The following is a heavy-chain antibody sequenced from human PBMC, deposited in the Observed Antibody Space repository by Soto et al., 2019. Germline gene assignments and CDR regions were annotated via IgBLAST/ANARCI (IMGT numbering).Heavy chain of an antibody. V-gene: IGHV4-59*01. CDR3: AKRASGSSNWYFDL. D-gene: IGHD2-2*01. CDR1: GGSISSYY. CDR2: IYYSGST. J-gene: IGHJ2*01. Sequence: LSLTCTVSGGSISSYYWSWIRQPPGKGLEWIGYIYYSGSTNYNPSLKSRVTISVDTSKNQFSLKLSSVTAADTAVYYCAKRASGSSNWYFDLWGRGTLVTVS.